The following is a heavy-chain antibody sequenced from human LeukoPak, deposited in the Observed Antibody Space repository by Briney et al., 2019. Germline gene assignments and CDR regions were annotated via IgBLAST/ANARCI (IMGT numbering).Heavy chain of an antibody. V-gene: IGHV3-7*03. Sequence: GGSLRLSCAGSGFSFNSYWMSWVRQPPGRGPEWVGNIKEDGSDKYYVNSVMGRFTISRDNTKNSLYLQMNNLRAEDTAIYYCARDREGVPAAWGQGTLVTVSS. CDR3: ARDREGVPAA. D-gene: IGHD2-2*01. CDR2: IKEDGSDK. J-gene: IGHJ5*02. CDR1: GFSFNSYW.